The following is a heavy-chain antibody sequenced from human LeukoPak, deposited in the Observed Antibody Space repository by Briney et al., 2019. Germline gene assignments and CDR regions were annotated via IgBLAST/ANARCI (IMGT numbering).Heavy chain of an antibody. V-gene: IGHV3-23*01. Sequence: GGSLRLSCAASGFNFSNYGMTWVRQAPGKELEWLSFISGSADGIYYADSVKGRFAISRDNSKNTLYLQMNSLRAADTAVYYCARDDAVAGGFLDYWGKGTLVTVSS. J-gene: IGHJ4*02. D-gene: IGHD6-19*01. CDR3: ARDDAVAGGFLDY. CDR2: ISGSADGI. CDR1: GFNFSNYG.